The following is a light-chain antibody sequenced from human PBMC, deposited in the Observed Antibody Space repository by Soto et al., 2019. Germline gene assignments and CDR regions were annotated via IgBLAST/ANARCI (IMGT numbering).Light chain of an antibody. CDR2: DAS. V-gene: IGKV3-11*01. Sequence: EIVLTQSPATLSLSPGERATLSCRASQSVSSYLAWYQQKPGQAPRLLIYDASNRATGIPARFSGSGSGTDFPLTSSSLEPEDVAVYYCQQRSNWPRTFGQGTKVEIK. CDR3: QQRSNWPRT. CDR1: QSVSSY. J-gene: IGKJ1*01.